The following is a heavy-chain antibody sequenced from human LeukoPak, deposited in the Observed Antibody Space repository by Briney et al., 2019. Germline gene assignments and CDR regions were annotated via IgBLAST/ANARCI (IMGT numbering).Heavy chain of an antibody. CDR2: IIPILGIA. Sequence: ASVKVSCKASGGTFSSYAISWVRQAPGQGLEWMGRIIPILGIANYAQKFRGRVTITADKSTSTAYMELSSLRSEDTAVYYCAQADGIVQVSAPFGYWGQGTLVTVSS. J-gene: IGHJ4*02. D-gene: IGHD2/OR15-2a*01. V-gene: IGHV1-69*04. CDR3: AQADGIVQVSAPFGY. CDR1: GGTFSSYA.